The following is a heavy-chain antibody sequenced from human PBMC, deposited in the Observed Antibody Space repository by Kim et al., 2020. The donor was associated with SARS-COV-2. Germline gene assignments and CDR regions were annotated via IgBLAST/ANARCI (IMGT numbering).Heavy chain of an antibody. CDR1: GFTFSSYW. J-gene: IGHJ5*02. V-gene: IGHV3-74*01. D-gene: IGHD5-12*01. CDR3: ASLTSIGANWFDP. CDR2: INSDGSIT. Sequence: GGSLRLSCAASGFTFSSYWMHWVRQAPGKGLVCVSRINSDGSITSYADSVKGRFTISRDNAKNTLYLQMNSLRAEDTAVYYCASLTSIGANWFDPWGQGTLVTVSS.